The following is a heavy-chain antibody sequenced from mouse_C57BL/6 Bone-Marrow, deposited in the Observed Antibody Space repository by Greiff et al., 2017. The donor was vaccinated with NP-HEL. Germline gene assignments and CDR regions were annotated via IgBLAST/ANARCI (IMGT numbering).Heavy chain of an antibody. CDR1: GFTFSDYG. CDR3: AITTRGNYAMDY. Sequence: EVQRVESGGGLVKPGGSLKLSCAASGFTFSDYGMHWVRQAPEKGLEWVAYISSGSSTIYYADTVKGRFTISRDNAKNTLFLQMTSLSSEDTAMYYCAITTRGNYAMDYWGQGTSVTVSS. D-gene: IGHD1-1*01. J-gene: IGHJ4*01. CDR2: ISSGSSTI. V-gene: IGHV5-17*01.